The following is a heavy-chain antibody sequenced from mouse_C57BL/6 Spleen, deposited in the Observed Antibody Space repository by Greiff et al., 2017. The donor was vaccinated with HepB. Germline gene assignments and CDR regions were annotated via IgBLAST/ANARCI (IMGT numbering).Heavy chain of an antibody. D-gene: IGHD2-2*01. J-gene: IGHJ4*01. CDR2: FYPGSGSI. Sequence: QVQLQQSGAELVKPGASVKLSCKASGYTFTEYTIHWVKQRSGQGLEWIGWFYPGSGSIKYNEKFKDKATLTADKSSSTVYMELSRLTSEDSAVYFGARHEEVYYGYDEGYAMDYWGQGTSVTVSS. CDR3: ARHEEVYYGYDEGYAMDY. V-gene: IGHV1-62-2*01. CDR1: GYTFTEYT.